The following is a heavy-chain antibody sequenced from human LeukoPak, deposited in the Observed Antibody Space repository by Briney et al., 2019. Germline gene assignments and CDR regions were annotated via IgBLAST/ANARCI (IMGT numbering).Heavy chain of an antibody. CDR1: GYTFTNYG. D-gene: IGHD4-17*01. Sequence: ASVKVSCKASGYTFTNYGFSWVRQAPGQGLEWMGWISVYNGNTNYVQKLQGRLAMTTDTSTSTAYMELRSLRSDDTAVYYCARDDYGDSKGRFDPWGQGTLVTVSS. J-gene: IGHJ5*02. CDR2: ISVYNGNT. CDR3: ARDDYGDSKGRFDP. V-gene: IGHV1-18*01.